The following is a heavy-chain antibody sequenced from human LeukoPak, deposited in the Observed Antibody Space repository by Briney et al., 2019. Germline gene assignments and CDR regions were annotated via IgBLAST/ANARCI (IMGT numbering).Heavy chain of an antibody. J-gene: IGHJ4*02. CDR2: ISGSGGST. CDR3: AKHIAVADHLDY. CDR1: GFTFSSYA. Sequence: GGSLRLSCAASGFTFSSYAVSWVRQAPGKGLEWVSAISGSGGSTYYADSVKGRFTISRDNSKNTLYLQMNSLRAEDTAVYYCAKHIAVADHLDYWGQGTLVTVSS. V-gene: IGHV3-23*01. D-gene: IGHD6-19*01.